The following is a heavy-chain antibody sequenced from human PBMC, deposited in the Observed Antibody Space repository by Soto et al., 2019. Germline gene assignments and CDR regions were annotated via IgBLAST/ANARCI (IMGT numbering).Heavy chain of an antibody. Sequence: GGSLRLSCAASGFIFSGYAMSWVRQAPGKGLKWVSAISGSGSSTWYADSVKGRFTISRDNAKNTLYLQMNSLRAEDTAVYYCTRGAMGITTSPDYWGQGSLVTVSS. V-gene: IGHV3-23*01. CDR1: GFIFSGYA. CDR3: TRGAMGITTSPDY. D-gene: IGHD3-22*01. CDR2: ISGSGSST. J-gene: IGHJ4*02.